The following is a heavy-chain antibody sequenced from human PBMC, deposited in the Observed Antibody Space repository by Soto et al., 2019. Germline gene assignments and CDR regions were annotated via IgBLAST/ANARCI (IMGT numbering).Heavy chain of an antibody. CDR3: ARMYSSSTGPLYYYYGMDV. CDR2: ISAYNGNT. V-gene: IGHV1-18*01. Sequence: GASVKVSCKASGYTFTSYAISWVRQAPGQGLEWMGWISAYNGNTNYAQKLQGRVTMTTDTSTSTAYMELRSLRSDDTAVYYCARMYSSSTGPLYYYYGMDVWGQGTTVTVSS. D-gene: IGHD6-6*01. J-gene: IGHJ6*02. CDR1: GYTFTSYA.